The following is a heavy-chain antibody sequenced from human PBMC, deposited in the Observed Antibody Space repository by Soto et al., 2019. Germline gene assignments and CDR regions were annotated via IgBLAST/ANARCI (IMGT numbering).Heavy chain of an antibody. CDR2: IIPIFGTA. D-gene: IGHD6-13*01. CDR3: TSSWTPGYYFDY. V-gene: IGHV1-69*12. CDR1: GGTFSSYA. Sequence: QVQLVQSGAEVKKPGSSVKVSCKASGGTFSSYAISWVRQAPGHGLEWMGGIIPIFGTANYAQKFQGRVTITADESTSTDYMELSSLRSEDTAVYYCTSSWTPGYYFDYWGQGTLVTVSS. J-gene: IGHJ4*02.